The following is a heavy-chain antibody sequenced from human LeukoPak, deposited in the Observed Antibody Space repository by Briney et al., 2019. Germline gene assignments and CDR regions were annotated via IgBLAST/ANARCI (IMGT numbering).Heavy chain of an antibody. CDR3: ARIGGIGSGYPH. Sequence: SGTLSLTCAVYGGSFSGYYWSWIRQPPGKGLEWIGEINHSGSTNYNPSLKSRVTISVDTSKNQFSLKLSSVTAADTAVYYCARIGGIGSGYPHWGQGTLVTVSS. D-gene: IGHD3-22*01. J-gene: IGHJ4*02. V-gene: IGHV4-34*01. CDR2: INHSGST. CDR1: GGSFSGYY.